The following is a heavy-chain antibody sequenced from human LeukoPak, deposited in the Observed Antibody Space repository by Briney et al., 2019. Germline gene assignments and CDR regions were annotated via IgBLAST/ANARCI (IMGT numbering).Heavy chain of an antibody. V-gene: IGHV4-34*01. CDR2: INDSGIT. CDR3: ARVHSYGYSPRFDY. J-gene: IGHJ4*02. CDR1: GGSFGGYY. Sequence: PSETLSLTCAVYGGSFGGYYWSWIRQPPGKGLEWIGQINDSGITNYIPSLKSRVTISVDTSKNQFSLKLSSVTAADTAVYYCARVHSYGYSPRFDYWGQGTLVTVSS. D-gene: IGHD5-18*01.